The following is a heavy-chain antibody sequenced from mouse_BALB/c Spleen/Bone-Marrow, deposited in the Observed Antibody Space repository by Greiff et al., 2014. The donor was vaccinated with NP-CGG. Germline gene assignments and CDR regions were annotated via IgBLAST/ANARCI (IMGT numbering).Heavy chain of an antibody. Sequence: EVQVVESGGGLVKPGGSLKLSCAASGFTFSNYAMSWVRQTPEKRLEWVAIISSGGSYTYYPGSVKGRFTISRDNAKTILYLQMSSLRSEDTAMYYCARQDGFDYWGQGTTLTVSS. CDR3: ARQDGFDY. D-gene: IGHD2-3*01. J-gene: IGHJ2*01. CDR2: ISSGGSYT. V-gene: IGHV5-9-3*01. CDR1: GFTFSNYA.